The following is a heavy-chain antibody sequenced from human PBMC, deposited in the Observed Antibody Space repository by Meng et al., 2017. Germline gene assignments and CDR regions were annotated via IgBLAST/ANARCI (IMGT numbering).Heavy chain of an antibody. V-gene: IGHV3-21*01. D-gene: IGHD5-18*01. J-gene: IGHJ4*02. Sequence: GGSLRLSCAASGFTFSSYSMNWVRQAPGKGLEWVSSISSSSSYIYYADSVKGRFTTSRDKAKNSLYLQMNSLRAEDTAVYYCARDRGYSYGDRRADYWGQGTLVTVSS. CDR3: ARDRGYSYGDRRADY. CDR1: GFTFSSYS. CDR2: ISSSSSYI.